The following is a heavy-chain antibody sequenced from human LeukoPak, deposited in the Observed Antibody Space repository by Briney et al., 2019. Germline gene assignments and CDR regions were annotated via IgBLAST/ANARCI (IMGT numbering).Heavy chain of an antibody. V-gene: IGHV1-18*01. CDR2: INMYNGNT. D-gene: IGHD3-16*02. CDR1: GYTFTRYA. Sequence: ASVKVSCKASGYTFTRYAISWVRQAPGQGPEWMGWINMYNGNTNYAQKLQGRVTMTTDTSTSTAYMELRSLRSDDTAVYYCARVVGNYVWGSYRPEGCFDSWGQGTLVTVS. J-gene: IGHJ4*02. CDR3: ARVVGNYVWGSYRPEGCFDS.